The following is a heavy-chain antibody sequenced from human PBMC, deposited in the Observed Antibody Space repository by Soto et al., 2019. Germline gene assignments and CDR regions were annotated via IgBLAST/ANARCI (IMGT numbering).Heavy chain of an antibody. CDR2: IYYSGST. D-gene: IGHD1-26*01. CDR1: EGSISSNSNY. V-gene: IGHV4-39*07. J-gene: IGHJ4*02. Sequence: PSGTLSLTCTVSEGSISSNSNYWGWIRPPPGKGLEWIGSIYYSGSTYYNPSPKRRVTISVDTSKNQFSLKLSSVTAADTAVYYCARDPVGVTHFDYWGPGAL. CDR3: ARDPVGVTHFDY.